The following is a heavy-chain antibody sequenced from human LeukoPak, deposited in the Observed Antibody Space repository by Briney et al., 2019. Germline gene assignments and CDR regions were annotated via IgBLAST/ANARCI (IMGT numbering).Heavy chain of an antibody. D-gene: IGHD2-15*01. V-gene: IGHV3-30-3*01. J-gene: IGHJ5*02. CDR1: GFTFSSYA. CDR2: ISYDGSNK. Sequence: GRSLRLSCAASGFTFSSYAMHWVRQAPGKGLEWVAVISYDGSNKYYADSVKGRFTISRDNSKNTLYLQMNSLRAEDTAVYYCACYNNWFDPWGQGTLVTVSS. CDR3: ACYNNWFDP.